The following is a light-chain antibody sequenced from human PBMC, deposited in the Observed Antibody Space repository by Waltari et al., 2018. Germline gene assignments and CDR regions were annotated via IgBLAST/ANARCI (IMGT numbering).Light chain of an antibody. Sequence: DIVLTQSPGTLSLSLGERATLSCRASQSVSSSNLAWYQQKPGQAPRLLIYGASRRATDIPDRFSGSGSGTDFTLMISRLEPEDFAVYHCQQYDSSPPRYTFGQGTMLEI. CDR1: QSVSSSN. J-gene: IGKJ2*01. CDR3: QQYDSSPPRYT. V-gene: IGKV3-20*01. CDR2: GAS.